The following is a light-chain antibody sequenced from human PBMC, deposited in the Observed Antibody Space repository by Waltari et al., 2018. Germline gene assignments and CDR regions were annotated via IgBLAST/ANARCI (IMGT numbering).Light chain of an antibody. V-gene: IGKV1-9*01. CDR1: QGMSGY. Sequence: DIQLTQSPSFLSASVGDRVTFTCRASQGMSGYLAWYQQKPNKAPKLLINAASTLQSGVPSRFSGGKSGTEFTLIISSLQPEDFATYFCQHVYSYPVTFGGGTTLDI. CDR3: QHVYSYPVT. CDR2: AAS. J-gene: IGKJ4*01.